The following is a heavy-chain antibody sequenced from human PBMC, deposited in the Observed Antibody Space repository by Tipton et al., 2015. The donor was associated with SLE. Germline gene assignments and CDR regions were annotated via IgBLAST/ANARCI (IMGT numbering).Heavy chain of an antibody. V-gene: IGHV4-39*07. D-gene: IGHD6-6*01. CDR2: IYYSGST. J-gene: IGHJ4*02. CDR3: ARVPDDPSSSPTFDY. CDR1: GGSISSSSYY. Sequence: TLSLTCTVSGGSISSSSYYWGWIRQPPGKGLEWIGSIYYSGSTYYNPSLKSRVTISVDTSKNQFSLKLSSVTAADTAVYYCARVPDDPSSSPTFDYWGQGTLVIVSS.